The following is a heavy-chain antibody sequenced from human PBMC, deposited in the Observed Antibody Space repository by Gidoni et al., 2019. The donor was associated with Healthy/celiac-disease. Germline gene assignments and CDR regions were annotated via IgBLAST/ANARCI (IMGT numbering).Heavy chain of an antibody. D-gene: IGHD3-22*01. CDR1: GGTFSSYA. V-gene: IGHV1-69*04. Sequence: QVQLVQSVAEVQTPGSSVKASCKASGGTFSSYAISGVRQAPGQGLEWMGRIIPILGIANYAQKFQGRVTITADKSTSTAYMELSSLRSEDTAVYYCARSPYYYDSSGYYYVGDYWGQGTLVTVSS. CDR2: IIPILGIA. CDR3: ARSPYYYDSSGYYYVGDY. J-gene: IGHJ4*02.